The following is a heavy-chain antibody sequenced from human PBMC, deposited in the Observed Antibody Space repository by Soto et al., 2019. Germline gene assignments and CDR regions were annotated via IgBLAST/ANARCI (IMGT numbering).Heavy chain of an antibody. J-gene: IGHJ4*02. CDR1: GGSISSGGYY. D-gene: IGHD3-16*01. CDR2: IYYSGST. V-gene: IGHV4-31*03. CDR3: ASNRYRLTYFYFDY. Sequence: SETLSLTCTVPGGSISSGGYYWSWIRQHPGKGLEWIGYIYYSGSTYYNPSLKSRVTISVDTSKNQFSLKLSSVTAADTAVYYCASNRYRLTYFYFDYWGQGTLVTVSS.